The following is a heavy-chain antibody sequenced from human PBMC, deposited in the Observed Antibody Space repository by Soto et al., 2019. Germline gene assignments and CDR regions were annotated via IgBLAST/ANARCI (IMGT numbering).Heavy chain of an antibody. J-gene: IGHJ6*02. V-gene: IGHV4-4*02. D-gene: IGHD4-17*01. Sequence: TLSLTCAVSGGSISSSNWRSWVRQPPGKGLEWIGEIYHSGSTNYNPSLKSRVTISVDKSKNQFSLKLSSVTAADTAVYYCARHSSVTDYYYYYYGMDVWGQGTTVTVSS. CDR3: ARHSSVTDYYYYYYGMDV. CDR1: GGSISSSNW. CDR2: IYHSGST.